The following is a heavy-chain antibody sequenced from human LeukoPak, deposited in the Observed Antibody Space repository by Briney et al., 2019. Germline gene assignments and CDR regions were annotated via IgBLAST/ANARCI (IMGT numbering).Heavy chain of an antibody. CDR1: GFTFRSYA. Sequence: AGGSLRLSCAASGFTFRSYAMGGARQAPGKGLEWVSGISGSGGSTDYTDSVKGRFTISRDNSKNTLYLQMNSLRAEDTAIYYCVKRDYWGQGTLVTVSS. J-gene: IGHJ4*02. V-gene: IGHV3-23*01. CDR2: ISGSGGST. CDR3: VKRDY.